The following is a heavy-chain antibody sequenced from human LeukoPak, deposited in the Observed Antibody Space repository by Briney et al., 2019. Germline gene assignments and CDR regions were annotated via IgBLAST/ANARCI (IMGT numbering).Heavy chain of an antibody. Sequence: GGSLRLSCAASGFTVSSNYMSWVRQAPGKGLEWVAVISYDGSNKYYADSVKGRFTISRDNSKNTLYLQMNSLRAEDTAVYYCARDPRSSGWFLFDYWGQGTLVTVSS. D-gene: IGHD6-19*01. CDR1: GFTVSSNY. V-gene: IGHV3-30-3*01. CDR2: ISYDGSNK. J-gene: IGHJ4*02. CDR3: ARDPRSSGWFLFDY.